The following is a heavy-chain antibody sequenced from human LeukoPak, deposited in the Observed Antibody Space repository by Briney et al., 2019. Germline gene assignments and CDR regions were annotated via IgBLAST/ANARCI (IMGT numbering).Heavy chain of an antibody. V-gene: IGHV4-59*01. CDR3: TRLSYYYDSSGGHYYFDY. D-gene: IGHD3-22*01. Sequence: PSETLSLTCAVYGGSFSGYYWSWIRQPPGKGLEWIGYIYYSGSTNYNPSLKSRVTISVDTSKNQFSLKLRSVTAADTAVYYCTRLSYYYDSSGGHYYFDYWGQGTLVTASS. CDR1: GGSFSGYY. J-gene: IGHJ4*02. CDR2: IYYSGST.